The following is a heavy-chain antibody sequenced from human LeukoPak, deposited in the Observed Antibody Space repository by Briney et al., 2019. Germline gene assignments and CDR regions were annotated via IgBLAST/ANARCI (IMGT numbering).Heavy chain of an antibody. Sequence: PGGSLRLSCAASGFTVSSSYMSWVRQAPGQGLEWVSLIYSGGSTYYAASVKGRFTISRDNSKNTLYLQMNSLRPEDTAGYYCAKGYNYAYEYWGQGTPVTVSS. CDR1: GFTVSSSY. D-gene: IGHD5-18*01. J-gene: IGHJ4*02. CDR2: IYSGGST. V-gene: IGHV3-53*01. CDR3: AKGYNYAYEY.